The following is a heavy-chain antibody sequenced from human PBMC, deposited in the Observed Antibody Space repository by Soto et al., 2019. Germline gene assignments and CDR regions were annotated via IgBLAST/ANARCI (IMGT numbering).Heavy chain of an antibody. CDR3: ARDRSYGDNIFDY. D-gene: IGHD4-17*01. Sequence: PGGSLRLSCAASGFTVSSNYMSWVRQAPGKGLEWVSVIYSGGSTYYADSVKGRFTISRDNSKNTLYLQMNSLRAEDTAVYYCARDRSYGDNIFDYWGQGTLVTVSS. CDR2: IYSGGST. CDR1: GFTVSSNY. J-gene: IGHJ4*02. V-gene: IGHV3-66*01.